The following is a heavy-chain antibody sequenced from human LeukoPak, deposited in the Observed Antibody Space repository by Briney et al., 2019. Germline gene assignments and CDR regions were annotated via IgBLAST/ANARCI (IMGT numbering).Heavy chain of an antibody. Sequence: ASVKVSCKASGYTFTSYGISWVRQAPGQGLEWMGWISAYNGNTNYAQKLQGRVTMTTDTSTSTAYMELRSLRSGDTAVYYCARKRRDYGNYVDEYWGQGTLVTVSS. V-gene: IGHV1-18*01. D-gene: IGHD4-17*01. J-gene: IGHJ4*02. CDR3: ARKRRDYGNYVDEY. CDR1: GYTFTSYG. CDR2: ISAYNGNT.